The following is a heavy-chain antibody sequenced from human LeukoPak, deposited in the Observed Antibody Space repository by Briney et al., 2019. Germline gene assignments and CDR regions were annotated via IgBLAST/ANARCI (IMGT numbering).Heavy chain of an antibody. CDR1: GFTFSNYE. D-gene: IGHD6-13*01. V-gene: IGHV3-48*03. Sequence: GGSLRLSCAASGFTFSNYEMNWVRQAPGKGLEWVSSISSSGGTIYYTDSVKGRFTISRDNAKNSLYLQMNSLRAEDTAVYYCARDPRDSSSWFYFDYWGQGTLVTVSS. CDR2: ISSSGGTI. CDR3: ARDPRDSSSWFYFDY. J-gene: IGHJ4*02.